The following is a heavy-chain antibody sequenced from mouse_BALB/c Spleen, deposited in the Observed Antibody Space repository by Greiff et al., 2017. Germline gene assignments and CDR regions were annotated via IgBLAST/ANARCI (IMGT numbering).Heavy chain of an antibody. V-gene: IGHV1S45*01. Sequence: VQLQQSGPDLVKPGASVKMSCKASGYTFTSYVMHWVKQSHVKSLEWIVRINPYNGATSYNQNFKDKASLTVDKSSSTAYMELHSLTSEDSAVYYCARRRGSTMIKDYAMDYWGQGTSVTVSS. CDR3: ARRRGSTMIKDYAMDY. J-gene: IGHJ4*01. CDR1: GYTFTSYV. D-gene: IGHD2-4*01. CDR2: INPYNGAT.